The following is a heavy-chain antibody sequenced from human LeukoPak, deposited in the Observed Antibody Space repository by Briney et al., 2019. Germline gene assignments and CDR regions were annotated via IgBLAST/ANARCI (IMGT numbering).Heavy chain of an antibody. D-gene: IGHD2-15*01. Sequence: GESLKIPCKGSGYSFTSYWIGWVRQMPGKGLEWMGIIYPGDSDTRYSPSFQGQVTISADKSISTAYLQWSSLKASDTAMYYCARLLGYCSGGSCYPDTFDYWGQGTLVTVSS. CDR1: GYSFTSYW. CDR3: ARLLGYCSGGSCYPDTFDY. CDR2: IYPGDSDT. V-gene: IGHV5-51*01. J-gene: IGHJ4*02.